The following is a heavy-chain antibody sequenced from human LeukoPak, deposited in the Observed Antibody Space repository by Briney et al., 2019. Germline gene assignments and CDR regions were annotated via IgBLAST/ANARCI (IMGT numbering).Heavy chain of an antibody. Sequence: SETLSLTCTVSGGSISSYYWSWIRQPPGKGLEWIGYIYYSGSTNYNPSLKSRVTISVDTSKNQFSLKLSSVTAADTAVYYCARDLGFCSSTSCSPWFDPWGQGTLVTVSS. CDR3: ARDLGFCSSTSCSPWFDP. V-gene: IGHV4-59*01. J-gene: IGHJ5*02. CDR1: GGSISSYY. CDR2: IYYSGST. D-gene: IGHD2-2*01.